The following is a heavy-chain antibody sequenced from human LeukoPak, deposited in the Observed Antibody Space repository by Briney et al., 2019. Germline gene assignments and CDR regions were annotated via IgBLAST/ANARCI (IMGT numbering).Heavy chain of an antibody. CDR1: GGSISSSSYY. J-gene: IGHJ4*02. CDR2: IYYSGST. D-gene: IGHD2-21*01. V-gene: IGHV4-39*07. CDR3: ARVLRSSAITN. Sequence: SETLSLTCTVSGGSISSSSYYWGWIRQPPGKGLEWIGSIYYSGSTYYNPSLKSRVTISVDTSKNQFSLQLNSVTPEDRAVYYCARVLRSSAITNWGQGTLVTVSS.